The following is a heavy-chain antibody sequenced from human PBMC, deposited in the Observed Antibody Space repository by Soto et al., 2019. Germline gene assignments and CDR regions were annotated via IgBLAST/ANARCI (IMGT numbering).Heavy chain of an antibody. D-gene: IGHD1-1*01. CDR1: GFTFSSYE. CDR3: ARANWNDEGGGYYYYGMDV. J-gene: IGHJ6*02. CDR2: ISSSGSTI. V-gene: IGHV3-48*03. Sequence: GGSLRLSCSASGFTFSSYEMNWVRQAPGKGLEWVSYISSSGSTIYYADSVKGRFTISRDNAKNSLYLQMNSLRAEDTAVYYCARANWNDEGGGYYYYGMDVWGQGTTVTVSS.